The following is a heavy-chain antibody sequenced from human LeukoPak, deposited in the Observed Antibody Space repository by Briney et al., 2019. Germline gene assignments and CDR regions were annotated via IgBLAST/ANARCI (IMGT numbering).Heavy chain of an antibody. Sequence: PGGSLRLSCAASGFTFSSYEMNWVRQAPGKGLEWVSYISSSGSTIYYADSVKGRFTISRDNAKNSLYLQMNSLRAEDTAVYYCARDHHSSSWYWANYYYYYMDVWGKGTTVTVSS. CDR3: ARDHHSSSWYWANYYYYYMDV. D-gene: IGHD6-13*01. CDR2: ISSSGSTI. J-gene: IGHJ6*03. V-gene: IGHV3-48*03. CDR1: GFTFSSYE.